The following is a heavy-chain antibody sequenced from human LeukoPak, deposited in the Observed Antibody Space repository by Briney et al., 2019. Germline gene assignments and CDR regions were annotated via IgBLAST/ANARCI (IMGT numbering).Heavy chain of an antibody. Sequence: SETLSLTCTVSGGSISSSSYYWGWIRQPPGKGLEWIGSIYYSGSTYYNPSLKSRVTISVDTSKNQFSLKLSSVTAADTAVYYCARPSSSIAAAGGWFDPWGQGTLVTASS. CDR1: GGSISSSSYY. CDR3: ARPSSSIAAAGGWFDP. J-gene: IGHJ5*02. CDR2: IYYSGST. V-gene: IGHV4-39*01. D-gene: IGHD6-13*01.